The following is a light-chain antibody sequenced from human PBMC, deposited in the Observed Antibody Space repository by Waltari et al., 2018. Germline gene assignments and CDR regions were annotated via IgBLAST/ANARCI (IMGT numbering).Light chain of an antibody. V-gene: IGLV1-44*01. Sequence: QSVLTQPPSASGPPGQVVPFSCSRITSDLGRTSVNRHQHLPGTAPTLLIYTNNQRPSGVPDRFSGSKSGTSASLTITGLQSEDEADYYCAAWDDTLRHYVFGSGTKVTVL. CDR1: TSDLGRTS. CDR3: AAWDDTLRHYV. J-gene: IGLJ1*01. CDR2: TNN.